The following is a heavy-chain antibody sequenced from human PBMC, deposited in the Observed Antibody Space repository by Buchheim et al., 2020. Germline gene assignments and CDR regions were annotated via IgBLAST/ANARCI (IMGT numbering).Heavy chain of an antibody. D-gene: IGHD3-22*01. V-gene: IGHV3-30-3*01. CDR1: GFTFSSYA. J-gene: IGHJ4*02. CDR3: ARDLFGYYYDSSGYYPGDY. CDR2: ISYDGSNK. Sequence: VQLVESGGGVVQPGRSLRLSCADSGFTFSSYAMHWVRQAPGKGLEWVAVISYDGSNKYYADSVKGRFTISRDTSKNTLYLQMNSLRAEDTAVYYCARDLFGYYYDSSGYYPGDYWGQGTL.